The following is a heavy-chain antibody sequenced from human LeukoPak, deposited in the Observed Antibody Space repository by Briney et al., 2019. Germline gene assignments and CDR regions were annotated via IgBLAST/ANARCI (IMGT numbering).Heavy chain of an antibody. CDR3: AREDYYFDS. CDR1: GGSITAYY. CDR2: INNSRGT. V-gene: IGHV4-34*01. J-gene: IGHJ4*02. Sequence: SETLSLTCSVYGGSITAYYWSWIRQPPGKGLEWIGEINNSRGTKYNPSLERRVTILLDASKNEFSLNLNSVTAADTAVYYCAREDYYFDSWGQGTLVTVSS.